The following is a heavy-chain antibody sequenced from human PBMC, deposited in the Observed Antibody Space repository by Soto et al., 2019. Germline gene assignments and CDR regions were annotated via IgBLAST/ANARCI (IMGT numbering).Heavy chain of an antibody. V-gene: IGHV4-59*01. CDR3: ARDIIYDTWSGDIDA. J-gene: IGHJ5*01. D-gene: IGHD3-16*01. CDR1: GGSISTYY. CDR2: IYYSGST. Sequence: TLWHTGTVAGGSISTYYWSWIRQPPGKGLEWIGYIYYSGSTNYNPSLKSRVTISVDTSKNQFSLKLSSVTAADTAVYYCARDIIYDTWSGDIDAWGQ.